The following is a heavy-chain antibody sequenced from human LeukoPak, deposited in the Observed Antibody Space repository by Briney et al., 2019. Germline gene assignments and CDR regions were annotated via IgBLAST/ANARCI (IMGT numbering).Heavy chain of an antibody. J-gene: IGHJ3*02. Sequence: SETLSLTCAVYGGSFSGYYWSWIRQPPGKGLEWIGEINHSGSTNYNPSLKNRVTISVDTSKNQFSLKLSSVTAADTAVYYCARDFAFDIWGQGTMVTVSS. CDR2: INHSGST. CDR1: GGSFSGYY. V-gene: IGHV4-34*01. CDR3: ARDFAFDI.